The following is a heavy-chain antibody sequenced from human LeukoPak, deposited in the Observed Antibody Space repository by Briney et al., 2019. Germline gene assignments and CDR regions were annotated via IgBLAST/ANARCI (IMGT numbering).Heavy chain of an antibody. J-gene: IGHJ4*02. Sequence: SETLSLTCTVSGGSISSYYWSWIRQPPGKGLEWIGYIYYSGSTNYNPSLKGRVTISVDTSKNQFSLKLTSLTAADTAVYYCARGRISVLGYWGQGTLVTVSS. CDR3: ARGRISVLGY. CDR2: IYYSGST. D-gene: IGHD2-15*01. CDR1: GGSISSYY. V-gene: IGHV4-59*01.